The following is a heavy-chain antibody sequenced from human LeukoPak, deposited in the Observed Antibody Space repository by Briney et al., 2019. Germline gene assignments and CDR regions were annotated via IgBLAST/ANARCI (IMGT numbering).Heavy chain of an antibody. CDR3: ARETSGSHDY. Sequence: PSETLSLTCTVSGGSISSSSYYWGWIRQPPGKGLEWIGSIYYSGRTNYNPSLKSRVTISLDTSKNQFSLKLSSVTAADTAVYYCARETSGSHDYWGQGTLVTVSS. J-gene: IGHJ4*02. CDR2: IYYSGRT. D-gene: IGHD5-12*01. V-gene: IGHV4-39*07. CDR1: GGSISSSSYY.